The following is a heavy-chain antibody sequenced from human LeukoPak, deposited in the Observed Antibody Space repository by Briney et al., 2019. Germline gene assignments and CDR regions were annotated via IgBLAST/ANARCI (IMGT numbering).Heavy chain of an antibody. D-gene: IGHD2-2*01. CDR2: IYYSGST. J-gene: IGHJ5*02. CDR1: GGSISSSSYY. Sequence: SETLSLTCTVSGGSISSSSYYWGWIRQPPGKGLEWIGSIYYSGSTYYNPSLKSRVTISVDTSKNQFSLKLSSVTAADTAVYYCASFGRRYVVPAAKDWFDPWGQGTLVTVSS. V-gene: IGHV4-39*01. CDR3: ASFGRRYVVPAAKDWFDP.